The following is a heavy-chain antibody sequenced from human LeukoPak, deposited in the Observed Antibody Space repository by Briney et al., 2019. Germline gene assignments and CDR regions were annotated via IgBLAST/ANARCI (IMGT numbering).Heavy chain of an antibody. V-gene: IGHV4-30-4*08. D-gene: IGHD2-15*01. CDR3: ARPVCSGGSCLKNWFDP. CDR2: IYYSGST. Sequence: SETLSLTCTVSGGSISSGDYYWRWIRQPPGKGLEWIGYIYYSGSTYYNPSLKSRVTISVDTSKNQFSLKLSSVTAADTAVYYYARPVCSGGSCLKNWFDPWGQGTLVTVSS. CDR1: GGSISSGDYY. J-gene: IGHJ5*02.